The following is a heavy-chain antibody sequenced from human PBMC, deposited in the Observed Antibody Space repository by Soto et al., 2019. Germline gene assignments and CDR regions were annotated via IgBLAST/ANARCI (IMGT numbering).Heavy chain of an antibody. CDR3: AKDNCGGDCYPYYYYGMDV. J-gene: IGHJ6*02. D-gene: IGHD2-21*02. CDR2: ISYDGSNK. Sequence: QVQLVESGGGVVQPGRSLRLSCAASGFTFSSYGMHWVRQAPGKGLEWVAVISYDGSNKYYADSVKGRFTISRDNSKNTLYLQMNSLRAEDTAVYYCAKDNCGGDCYPYYYYGMDVWGQGTTVTVSS. V-gene: IGHV3-30*18. CDR1: GFTFSSYG.